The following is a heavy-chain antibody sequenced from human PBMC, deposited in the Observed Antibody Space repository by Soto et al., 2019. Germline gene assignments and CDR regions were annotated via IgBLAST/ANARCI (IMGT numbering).Heavy chain of an antibody. V-gene: IGHV3-30*18. CDR2: ISYDGSNK. Sequence: QVQLVESGGGVVQPGRSLRLSCAASGFTFSSYGMHWVRQAPGKGLEWVAVISYDGSNKYYADSVKGRFTISRDNSKSMLYRQMSSLRAEDTAVYYCAKDWGFVLVDWYFDLWGRGTLVTVSS. CDR3: AKDWGFVLVDWYFDL. CDR1: GFTFSSYG. D-gene: IGHD3-3*02. J-gene: IGHJ2*01.